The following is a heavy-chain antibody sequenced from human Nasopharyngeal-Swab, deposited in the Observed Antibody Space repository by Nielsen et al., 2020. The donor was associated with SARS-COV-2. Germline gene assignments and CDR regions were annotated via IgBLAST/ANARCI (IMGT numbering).Heavy chain of an antibody. D-gene: IGHD6-6*01. Sequence: GESLKISCAASGFTFSSYAMSWVRQAPGKGLEWVSAISGSGGSTYYADSVKGRFTISRDNSKNTLYLQMNSLRSDDTAVYYCARALDRAGRPDYYYAVDVWGQGTTVTVSS. CDR2: ISGSGGST. V-gene: IGHV3-23*01. J-gene: IGHJ6*02. CDR1: GFTFSSYA. CDR3: ARALDRAGRPDYYYAVDV.